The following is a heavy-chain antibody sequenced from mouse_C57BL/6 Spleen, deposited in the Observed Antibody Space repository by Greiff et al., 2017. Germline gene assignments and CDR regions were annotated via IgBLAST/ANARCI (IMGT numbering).Heavy chain of an antibody. V-gene: IGHV1-52*01. J-gene: IGHJ4*01. CDR3: AREGLCTKVTTYYGMEY. CDR1: GYTFTSYW. D-gene: IGHD2-1*01. Sequence: VQLQQPGAELVRPGSSVKLSCKASGYTFTSYWMQWVKQRPIQGLEWIGNIDPSDSETHYNQKFKDKATLTVDKSSSTAYMQLSSLTSEDSAVYYWAREGLCTKVTTYYGMEYWGQGTSVTVS. CDR2: IDPSDSET.